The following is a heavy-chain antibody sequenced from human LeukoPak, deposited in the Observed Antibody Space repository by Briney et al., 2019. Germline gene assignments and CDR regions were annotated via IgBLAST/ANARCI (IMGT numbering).Heavy chain of an antibody. CDR3: ARSEFYYYYGMDV. CDR2: IYYSGST. CDR1: GGSISTYH. Sequence: SETLSLTCTVSGGSISTYHWSWIRQPPGKGLEWIGYIYYSGSTNYNPSLKSRVTISLDTSKNRFSLKLSSVTAADTAVYYCARSEFYYYYGMDVWGQGTTVTVSS. V-gene: IGHV4-59*08. J-gene: IGHJ6*02.